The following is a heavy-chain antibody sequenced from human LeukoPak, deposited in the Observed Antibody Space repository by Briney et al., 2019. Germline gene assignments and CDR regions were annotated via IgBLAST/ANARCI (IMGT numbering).Heavy chain of an antibody. CDR2: ISSSSSYT. D-gene: IGHD1-7*01. CDR3: ARGNRGITGTINDY. Sequence: PGGSLRLSCAASGFTFSSYSMNWVRQAPGKGLEWVSSISSSSSYTYYADSVKGRFTISRDNAKNSLYLQMNSLRAEDTAVYYCARGNRGITGTINDYWGQGTLVTVSS. CDR1: GFTFSSYS. J-gene: IGHJ4*02. V-gene: IGHV3-21*01.